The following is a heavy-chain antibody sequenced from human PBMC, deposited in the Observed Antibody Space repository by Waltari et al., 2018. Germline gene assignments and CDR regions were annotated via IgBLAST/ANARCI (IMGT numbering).Heavy chain of an antibody. V-gene: IGHV3-49*04. J-gene: IGHJ4*02. CDR2: IGSKAYGGTT. CDR3: TRGPVAIFGFVMPFEH. Sequence: EVQLVESGGGLVQPGRSLRLSCAVSGFTFGDYAMSWVRQAPGQGLEWVGHIGSKAYGGTTEYAASVKGRFTISRDDSKSIAFLQMNSLQTDDTAVYYCTRGPVAIFGFVMPFEHWGQGTLVTVTS. CDR1: GFTFGDYA. D-gene: IGHD3-3*01.